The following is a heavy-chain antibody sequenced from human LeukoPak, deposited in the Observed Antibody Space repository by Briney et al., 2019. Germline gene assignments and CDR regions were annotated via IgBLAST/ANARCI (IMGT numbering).Heavy chain of an antibody. J-gene: IGHJ6*02. CDR3: AHDSPGNYGFDV. CDR2: IYRDGNK. Sequence: SGPTLVNPTQTLTLTCTFSGFSLSTNPVGVAWIRQPPGKALEWLALIYRDGNKRYSSSLKSRLTITKDTSKNQVVLTMTNMDPVDTATYYCAHDSPGNYGFDVWGQGTTVTVPS. CDR1: GFSLSTNPVG. D-gene: IGHD3-16*02. V-gene: IGHV2-5*02.